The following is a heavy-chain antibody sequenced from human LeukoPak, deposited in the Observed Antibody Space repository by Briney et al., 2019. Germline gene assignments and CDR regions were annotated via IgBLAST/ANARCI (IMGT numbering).Heavy chain of an antibody. CDR2: IKSKSYGETI. D-gene: IGHD2-2*01. Sequence: GGSLRLSCAASGFTFSDAWMNWIRQAPGKGLEWVGRIKSKSYGETIDYAEPVKGRFTISRDDSESTLYLQMNSLKTEDAAVYYCSTGGGRYCSTTSYYYNYWGQGTQVTVSS. J-gene: IGHJ4*02. CDR3: STGGGRYCSTTSYYYNY. CDR1: GFTFSDAW. V-gene: IGHV3-15*01.